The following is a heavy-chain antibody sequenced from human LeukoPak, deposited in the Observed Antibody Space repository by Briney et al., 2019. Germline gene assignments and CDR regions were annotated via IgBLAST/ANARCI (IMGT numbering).Heavy chain of an antibody. CDR1: GDSISPYY. Sequence: SETLSLTCTASGDSISPYYWNWIRQPPGKGLEWIGYVYDGGITNYNPFLKSRVTISMDTSGNQFSLKLRSVTAADTAVYYCAKDRLYSSSWSSPREADYWGQGTLVTVSS. J-gene: IGHJ4*02. CDR2: VYDGGIT. V-gene: IGHV4-59*01. D-gene: IGHD6-13*01. CDR3: AKDRLYSSSWSSPREADY.